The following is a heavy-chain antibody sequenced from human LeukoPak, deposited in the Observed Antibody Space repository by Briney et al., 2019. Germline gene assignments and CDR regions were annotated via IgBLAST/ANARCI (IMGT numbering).Heavy chain of an antibody. CDR1: GGPIRSYY. CDR2: IYYTGST. Sequence: SETLSLTCTVSGGPIRSYYWTWIRQPPGKGLEWIGHIYYTGSTTYNPSPKSRVTISVDTSKNQFSLKLTSVTAADTAVYYCARGPAAGIDTGHYDYWGQGTLVTVSS. CDR3: ARGPAAGIDTGHYDY. J-gene: IGHJ4*02. D-gene: IGHD6-13*01. V-gene: IGHV4-59*01.